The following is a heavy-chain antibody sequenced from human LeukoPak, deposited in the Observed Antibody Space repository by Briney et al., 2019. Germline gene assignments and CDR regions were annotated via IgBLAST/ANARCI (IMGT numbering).Heavy chain of an antibody. J-gene: IGHJ4*02. V-gene: IGHV3-30*03. Sequence: PGGSLRLSCAASGFTFSTYGMHWVRQAPGKGLEWVAVMSSDGNKKYYADSVKGRFTISRDNSKNTLYLQMDSLRVEDTAVYYCARGTAGTLDYWGQGTLVTVSS. D-gene: IGHD2-8*02. CDR1: GFTFSTYG. CDR3: ARGTAGTLDY. CDR2: MSSDGNKK.